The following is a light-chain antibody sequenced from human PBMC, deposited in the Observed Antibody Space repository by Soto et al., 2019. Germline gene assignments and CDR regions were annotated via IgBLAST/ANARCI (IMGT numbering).Light chain of an antibody. CDR2: GAF. CDR1: QIIGTN. J-gene: IGKJ2*01. Sequence: ENVLTQSPATLSVSPGERATLSCRTSQIIGTNLAWYQQKPGQAPRLLIYGAFIRAPGFPVRFRGTGSGSEFTLTISSLQTEDGAIYYCQQYDKWPYTFGQGTNLEIK. V-gene: IGKV3-15*01. CDR3: QQYDKWPYT.